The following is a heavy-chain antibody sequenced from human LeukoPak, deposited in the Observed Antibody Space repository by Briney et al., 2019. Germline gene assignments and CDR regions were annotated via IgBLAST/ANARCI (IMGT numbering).Heavy chain of an antibody. D-gene: IGHD3-22*01. CDR3: ARGIPGYFGTSGYYYEY. CDR1: GISVNTTYF. Sequence: SETLSLTCTVSGISVNTTYFWGWVRQPPGKGLEWIGEIHHSESTNFNPSLKSRVTITVDKSKIHFSLRLTSVRAADTAVYYCARGIPGYFGTSGYYYEYWGQGILVTVSS. V-gene: IGHV4-4*02. CDR2: IHHSEST. J-gene: IGHJ4*02.